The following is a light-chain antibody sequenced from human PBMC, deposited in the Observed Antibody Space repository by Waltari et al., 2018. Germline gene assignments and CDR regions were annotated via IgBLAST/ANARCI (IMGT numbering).Light chain of an antibody. V-gene: IGLV2-14*01. J-gene: IGLJ2*01. CDR3: TSYRSSSTPVV. CDR2: EVN. CDR1: SDDVGAYNY. Sequence: QSALTQPASVSGSPGQSLTIPCTGTSDDVGAYNYVSWYQQHPGLAPKLIIYEVNNRPFGISSRFSGSKSGNTASLTISGLQADDESHYYCTSYRSSSTPVVFGGGTKLTVL.